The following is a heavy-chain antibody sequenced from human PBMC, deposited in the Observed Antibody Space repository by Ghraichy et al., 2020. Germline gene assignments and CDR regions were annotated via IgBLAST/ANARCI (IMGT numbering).Heavy chain of an antibody. CDR1: GFTFSSYA. D-gene: IGHD3-10*01. CDR2: IIGNGGST. CDR3: AKESLYGSRAYDAYDLDY. J-gene: IGHJ4*02. Sequence: GVLNISCAASGFTFSSYAMSWVRQAPGKGLEYVAAIIGNGGSTYYADSVKGRFTISRDNSKNTLYIQMNSMRAEDTAVYYCAKESLYGSRAYDAYDLDYWGQGTLVTVSS. V-gene: IGHV3-23*01.